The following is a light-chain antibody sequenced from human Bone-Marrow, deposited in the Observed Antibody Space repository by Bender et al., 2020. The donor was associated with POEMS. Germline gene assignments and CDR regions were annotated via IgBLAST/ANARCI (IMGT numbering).Light chain of an antibody. CDR3: SSYTSRTTPVV. J-gene: IGLJ2*01. CDR2: GYN. CDR1: SSNTGSGYD. V-gene: IGLV1-40*01. Sequence: QSVLTQPPSVSGAPGQRVTISCTGSSSNTGSGYDINWYQHLPGTAPKLLIYGYNNRPSGVPDRFSGSKSGTSASLAITGLQAEDEADYYCSSYTSRTTPVVFGGGTKLTVL.